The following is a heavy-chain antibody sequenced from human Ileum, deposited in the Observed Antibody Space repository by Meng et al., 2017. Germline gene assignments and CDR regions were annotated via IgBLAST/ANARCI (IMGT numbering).Heavy chain of an antibody. CDR2: IYYRGGA. CDR1: GASISSHY. J-gene: IGHJ5*02. D-gene: IGHD3-22*01. CDR3: ARLLDSSDWGWFDP. Sequence: QVQLQESGPGLVKPSETLALTCRVSGASISSHYWTWIRQPTGKGLEYIGYIYYRGGASYNPSLRSRVTMSVDTSKNQFSLNLSSVTAADTAVYYCARLLDSSDWGWFDPWGQGTLVTVSS. V-gene: IGHV4-59*08.